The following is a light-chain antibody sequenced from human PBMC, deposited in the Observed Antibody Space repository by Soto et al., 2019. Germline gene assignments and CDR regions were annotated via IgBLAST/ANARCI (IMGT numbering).Light chain of an antibody. V-gene: IGKV2-28*01. J-gene: IGKJ1*01. CDR3: MQALQTPWA. CDR2: LGS. Sequence: DIVMTQSPLSLPVTPGEPASISCRSSQSLLKSNRHKYLHWYLQKPGQSPQLLIFLGSNRASGVPDRFSGSGSGTDFTLKISRVEAEDVGVYYCMQALQTPWAFGQGTKV. CDR1: QSLLKSNRHKY.